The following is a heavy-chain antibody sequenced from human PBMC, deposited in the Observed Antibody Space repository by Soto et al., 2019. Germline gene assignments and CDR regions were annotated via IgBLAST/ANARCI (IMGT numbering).Heavy chain of an antibody. V-gene: IGHV6-1*01. CDR2: TYYKSKWYY. CDR1: GDSVSSNSAG. J-gene: IGHJ4*02. Sequence: SQTLSLTCDISGDSVSSNSAGWNWIRQTPSRGLEWLGRTYYKSKWYYTYAASVKSRITVSPDTSKNQFSLQLTSVTPEDTAVYYCVKDIRSYGPHYFDYWGQGTLVTVSS. D-gene: IGHD5-18*01. CDR3: VKDIRSYGPHYFDY.